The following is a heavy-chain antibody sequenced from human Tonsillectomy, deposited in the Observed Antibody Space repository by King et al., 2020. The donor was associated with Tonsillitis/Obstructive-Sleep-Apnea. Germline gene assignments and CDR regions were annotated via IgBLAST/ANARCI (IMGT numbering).Heavy chain of an antibody. J-gene: IGHJ4*02. D-gene: IGHD3-22*01. CDR2: ISPNTGGT. V-gene: IGHV1-2*02. Sequence: QLVQSGAEVKKPGASVKVSCKASGYSFSGYYMHWVRQAPGQGLEWMGWISPNTGGTKFAQKFQSRVTMTTDTSISTAYMELSSLRFDDTAVYFCARDKELYSSPFDYWGQGTLVTVSS. CDR1: GYSFSGYY. CDR3: ARDKELYSSPFDY.